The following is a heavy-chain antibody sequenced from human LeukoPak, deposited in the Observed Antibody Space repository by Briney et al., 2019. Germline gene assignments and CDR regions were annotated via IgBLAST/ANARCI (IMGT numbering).Heavy chain of an antibody. J-gene: IGHJ4*02. CDR3: ARESVVTPY. CDR2: ISSSGITI. V-gene: IGHV3-48*03. Sequence: ECVSYISSSGITIYYAESVKGRFTISRDNAKNSLYLQMNSLRAEDTAVYYCARESVVTPYWGQGTLVTVSS. D-gene: IGHD4-23*01.